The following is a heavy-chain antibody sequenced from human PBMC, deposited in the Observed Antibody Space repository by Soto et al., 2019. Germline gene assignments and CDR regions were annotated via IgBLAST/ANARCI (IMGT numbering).Heavy chain of an antibody. CDR1: GFIFENFG. CDR3: AKNQGVELVPLATVDWFDP. CDR2: ISGSGFKK. J-gene: IGHJ5*02. D-gene: IGHD1-26*01. V-gene: IGHV3-23*01. Sequence: EVVLLESGGGLEQPGGSLRLSCAASGFIFENFGMSWVPQAPGKGLEWISSISGSGFKKYYADSVKGRFTISRDNSKSTVYLELNNLSAEDTAVYHCAKNQGVELVPLATVDWFDPWGQGSVVTVSS.